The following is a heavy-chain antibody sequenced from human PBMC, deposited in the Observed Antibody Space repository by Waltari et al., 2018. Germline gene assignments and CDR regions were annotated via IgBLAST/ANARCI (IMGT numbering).Heavy chain of an antibody. D-gene: IGHD1-26*01. V-gene: IGHV4-38-2*01. Sequence: QVQLQESGPGLVKPSETLSLTCAVSGYSISSGYYRGWIRQPPGKGLEWIGSIYHSGGTYYNPALNSRVTKSVDTSKNQFSLKLSAVTAADTAVYYCATDLGATARYYYYGMDVWGQGTTVTVAS. CDR3: ATDLGATARYYYYGMDV. CDR2: IYHSGGT. J-gene: IGHJ6*02. CDR1: GYSISSGYY.